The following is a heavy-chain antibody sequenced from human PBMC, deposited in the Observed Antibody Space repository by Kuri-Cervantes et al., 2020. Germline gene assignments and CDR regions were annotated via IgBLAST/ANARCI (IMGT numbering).Heavy chain of an antibody. CDR2: INSDGSST. CDR3: ASEIPLFGSGSYLDY. D-gene: IGHD3-10*01. CDR1: GFTFRNYW. Sequence: GGSLRLSCAASGFTFRNYWMYWVRQAPGKGLVWVSRINSDGSSTSEADFVKGRFTISRDNAKNTLYLQLNSLRAEDTAVYYCASEIPLFGSGSYLDYWGQGTLVTVSS. V-gene: IGHV3-74*01. J-gene: IGHJ4*02.